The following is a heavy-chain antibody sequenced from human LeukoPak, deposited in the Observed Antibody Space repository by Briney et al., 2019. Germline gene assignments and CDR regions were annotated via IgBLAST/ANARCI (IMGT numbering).Heavy chain of an antibody. CDR1: GVSISSGSYY. CDR2: IYTSGST. Sequence: SETLSLTCTVCGVSISSGSYYWSWTRQPAGKGLEWIGRIYTSGSTHYNPSLKSRVTISVDTSKNHFSMKLSSVTAADTAVYYCARSPYYYGSGSYCNAVVNYMDVWGEGTTVTVSS. D-gene: IGHD3-10*01. CDR3: ARSPYYYGSGSYCNAVVNYMDV. J-gene: IGHJ6*03. V-gene: IGHV4-61*02.